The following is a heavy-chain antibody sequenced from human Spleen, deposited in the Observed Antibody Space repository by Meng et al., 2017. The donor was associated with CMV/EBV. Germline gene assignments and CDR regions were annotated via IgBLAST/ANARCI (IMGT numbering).Heavy chain of an antibody. Sequence: SGYTFSTYYVRWVRQAPGQGLEWMGIINPSVGSTNYAQKFEGRVTMTRDTSMSTVYMDLSSLRSEDTAVYYCAGDRVGISGSPIDDWGQGTLVTVSS. J-gene: IGHJ4*02. D-gene: IGHD5-12*01. CDR1: GYTFSTYY. CDR3: AGDRVGISGSPIDD. V-gene: IGHV1-46*01. CDR2: INPSVGST.